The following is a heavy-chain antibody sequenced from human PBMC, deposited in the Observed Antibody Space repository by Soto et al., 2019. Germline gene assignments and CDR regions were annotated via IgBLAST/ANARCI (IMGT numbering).Heavy chain of an antibody. J-gene: IGHJ2*01. Sequence: AGSLRLSCAASGFTFRSYAMSWVRQAPGKGLEWVSGISGSGISTHYADSVKGRFTVSRDNSKNTLYLQMNSLRAEDTAVYNCAKDPVGPDWYFDLWGRGTLVTVSS. CDR2: ISGSGIST. CDR3: AKDPVGPDWYFDL. CDR1: GFTFRSYA. V-gene: IGHV3-23*01.